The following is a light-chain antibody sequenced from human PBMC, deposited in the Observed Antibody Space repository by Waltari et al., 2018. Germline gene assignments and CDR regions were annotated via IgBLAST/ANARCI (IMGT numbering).Light chain of an antibody. CDR2: EVN. CDR1: RRDVGGYNY. J-gene: IGLJ3*02. Sequence: QSALPQPPSAAGSPGQSVPISCTGTRRDVGGYNYVSWYQQHPGKAPKLLIYEVNKRPSGVPDRFSGSKSGNTASLTVSGLQVEDEGDYYCSSFAGRDNFGVFGGGTKLTVL. V-gene: IGLV2-8*01. CDR3: SSFAGRDNFGV.